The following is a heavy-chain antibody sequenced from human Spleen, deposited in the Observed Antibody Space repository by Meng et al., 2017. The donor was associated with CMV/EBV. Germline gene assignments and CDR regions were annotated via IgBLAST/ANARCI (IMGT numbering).Heavy chain of an antibody. CDR2: IRNKANSYAT. J-gene: IGHJ4*02. CDR1: WFNFCGTD. Sequence: SCAASWFNFCGTDMHWYRQISGKGLEWVGRIRNKANSYATEYGASVKGRFTISRDDSKYTAYLQMNSLKIEDTAVYYCTNYGDYDIYWGQGSLVTVSS. D-gene: IGHD4-17*01. CDR3: TNYGDYDIY. V-gene: IGHV3-73*01.